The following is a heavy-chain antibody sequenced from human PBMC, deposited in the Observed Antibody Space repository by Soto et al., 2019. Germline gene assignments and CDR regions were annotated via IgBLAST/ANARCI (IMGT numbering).Heavy chain of an antibody. V-gene: IGHV6-1*01. CDR2: TYYRSRWYN. D-gene: IGHD1-7*01. Sequence: SQTLSLTCVISGDSVSSNSAAWNWIRQSTSRGFEWLGRTYYRSRWYNDYAVSVRSRITVNADTSKNQFSLHLISVTPEDTAVYYCAGTRSPQWYYMDVWGKGTTVTVCS. CDR1: GDSVSSNSAA. J-gene: IGHJ6*03. CDR3: AGTRSPQWYYMDV.